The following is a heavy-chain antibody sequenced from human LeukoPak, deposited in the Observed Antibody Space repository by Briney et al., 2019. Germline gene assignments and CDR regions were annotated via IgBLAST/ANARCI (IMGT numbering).Heavy chain of an antibody. J-gene: IGHJ5*02. D-gene: IGHD6-13*01. Sequence: SETLSLTCTVSGSSISSAYYWGWIRQPPGKGLEWIASIYHSGNTYYNPPLKSRVTISVDTAKNQFSLKLSSVTAADTAVYYCARPDSQQLAQKASFDPWGQGTLVTVSS. CDR2: IYHSGNT. CDR3: ARPDSQQLAQKASFDP. V-gene: IGHV4-38-2*02. CDR1: GSSISSAYY.